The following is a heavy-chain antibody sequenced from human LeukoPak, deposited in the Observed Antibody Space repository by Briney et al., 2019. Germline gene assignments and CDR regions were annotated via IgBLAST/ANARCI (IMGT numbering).Heavy chain of an antibody. V-gene: IGHV3-23*01. CDR2: MSGSVGST. Sequence: GGSLRLSCAASGFTFSSDVMSWGRQAAGKGGEWVSAMSGSVGSTYYADSVKGRFTISRENSKNTLYLQMNSLRAEDTAVYYCAKDESYSDSSFDYWGQGTLVTVSS. J-gene: IGHJ4*02. D-gene: IGHD3-22*01. CDR3: AKDESYSDSSFDY. CDR1: GFTFSSDV.